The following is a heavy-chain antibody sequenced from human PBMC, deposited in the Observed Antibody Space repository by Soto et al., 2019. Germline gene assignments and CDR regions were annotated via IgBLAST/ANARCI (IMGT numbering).Heavy chain of an antibody. CDR1: GGTFSSYA. J-gene: IGHJ4*02. Sequence: QVQLVQSGAEVKKPGSSVKVSCKASGGTFSSYAISWVRQAPGQGLEWMGGIIPIFGTANYAQKFQGRVTITADECTSTAYMELSSLRSEDTAVYYCARANYYDSSGYYYWFYYYWGQGTLVTVSS. V-gene: IGHV1-69*01. CDR2: IIPIFGTA. D-gene: IGHD3-22*01. CDR3: ARANYYDSSGYYYWFYYY.